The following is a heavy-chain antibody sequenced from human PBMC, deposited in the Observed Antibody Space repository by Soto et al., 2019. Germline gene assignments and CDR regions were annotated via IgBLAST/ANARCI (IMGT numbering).Heavy chain of an antibody. V-gene: IGHV1-2*04. Sequence: ASVKVSCKASGYTFTGYYMHWVRQAPGQGLVWLGWINPNSGGTNYAQKFQGWVTMTRDTSISTAYMELSRLRSDDTAVYYCARSYYDFWSGYYTEGGFDPWGQGTLVTVSS. CDR2: INPNSGGT. CDR3: ARSYYDFWSGYYTEGGFDP. J-gene: IGHJ5*02. D-gene: IGHD3-3*01. CDR1: GYTFTGYY.